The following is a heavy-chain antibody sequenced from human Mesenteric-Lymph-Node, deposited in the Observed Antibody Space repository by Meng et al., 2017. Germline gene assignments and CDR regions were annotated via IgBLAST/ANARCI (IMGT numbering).Heavy chain of an antibody. J-gene: IGHJ4*02. Sequence: GESLKISCAASGFTFNSHAMSWVRQTPGKCLEWVSSVSGSGVSTYYADSVKGRFTISRDNAKNSLYLQMNSLRAEDTAVYYCAREGWELGRGRGMYYWGQGTLVTVSS. D-gene: IGHD1-26*01. V-gene: IGHV3-23*01. CDR2: VSGSGVST. CDR1: GFTFNSHA. CDR3: AREGWELGRGRGMYY.